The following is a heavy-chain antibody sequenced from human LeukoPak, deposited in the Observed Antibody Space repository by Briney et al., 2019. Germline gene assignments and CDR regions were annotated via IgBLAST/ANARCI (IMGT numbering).Heavy chain of an antibody. D-gene: IGHD3-22*01. Sequence: SVKVSCKASGGTFTSYAISWVRQAPGQGLEWMGGIIPIFGTANYSQKFQGRVTITTDESTSAAYMELSSLRSEDTAVYYCARFFGYYDSSATGWFDPWGQGTLVTVSS. CDR3: ARFFGYYDSSATGWFDP. CDR1: GGTFTSYA. CDR2: IIPIFGTA. V-gene: IGHV1-69*05. J-gene: IGHJ5*02.